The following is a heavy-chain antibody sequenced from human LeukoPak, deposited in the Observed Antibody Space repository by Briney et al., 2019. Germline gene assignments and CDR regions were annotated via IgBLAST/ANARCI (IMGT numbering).Heavy chain of an antibody. CDR1: GGTFSSYA. J-gene: IGHJ4*02. CDR3: AKENRYYFDY. V-gene: IGHV1-69*13. CDR2: IIPIFGTA. Sequence: SVKVSCKASGGTFSSYAISWVRQAPGQGLEWMGGIIPIFGTANYAQKFQGRVTITADESTSTAYMELSSLRAEDTAVYYCAKENRYYFDYWGQGTLVTVSS.